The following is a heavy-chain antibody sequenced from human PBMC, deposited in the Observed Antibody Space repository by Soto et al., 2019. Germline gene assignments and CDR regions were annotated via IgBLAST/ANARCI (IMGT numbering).Heavy chain of an antibody. D-gene: IGHD3-16*01. CDR2: IYYSGST. CDR3: ARVWGYYFDY. Sequence: WETLSLTCTVSGCSISSSSYYWGWIRQPPGKGLEWIGSIYYSGSTNYNPSLKSRVTISVDTSKNQFSLKLSSVTAADTAVYYCARVWGYYFDYWGQGTLVTVSS. V-gene: IGHV4-39*07. J-gene: IGHJ4*02. CDR1: GCSISSSSYY.